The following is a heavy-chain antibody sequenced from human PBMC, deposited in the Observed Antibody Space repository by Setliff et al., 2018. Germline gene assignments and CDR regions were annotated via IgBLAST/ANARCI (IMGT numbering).Heavy chain of an antibody. CDR2: IWNDGSSK. V-gene: IGHV3-33*01. Sequence: GGSLRLSCVASGFTFSNYGMHWVRQAPGKGLEWVALIWNDGSSKFYGDSVKGRFIISRDNSKNTLYLQMDSLRAEDTAVYYCARNWVTAQHYYYGMDVWGQGTTVTVSS. CDR1: GFTFSNYG. J-gene: IGHJ6*02. CDR3: ARNWVTAQHYYYGMDV. D-gene: IGHD2-21*02.